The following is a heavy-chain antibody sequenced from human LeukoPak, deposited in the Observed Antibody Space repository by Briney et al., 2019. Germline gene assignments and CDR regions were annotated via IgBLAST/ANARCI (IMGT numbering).Heavy chain of an antibody. D-gene: IGHD6-13*01. V-gene: IGHV4-30-4*01. J-gene: IGHJ4*02. CDR2: IYYSGST. CDR1: GGSISSGDYY. Sequence: PSETLSLTCTVSGGSISSGDYYWSWIRQPPGKGLEWIGYIYYSGSTYYNPSLKSRVTISVDTSKNQFSLKLSSVTAADTAVYYCARSSSWYGACDYWGQGTLVTVSS. CDR3: ARSSSWYGACDY.